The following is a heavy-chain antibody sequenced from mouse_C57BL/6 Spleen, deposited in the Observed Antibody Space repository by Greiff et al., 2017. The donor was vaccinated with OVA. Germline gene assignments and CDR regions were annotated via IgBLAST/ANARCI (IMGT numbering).Heavy chain of an antibody. CDR1: GYTFTSYW. CDR2: IHPNSGST. CDR3: ARPVITTVMSQGAMDY. J-gene: IGHJ4*01. V-gene: IGHV1-64*01. D-gene: IGHD1-1*01. Sequence: QVQLQQPGAELVKPGASVKLSCKASGYTFTSYWMNWVQPRPGQGLEWIGMIHPNSGSTNYNEKFKSKATLTVDKSSSTAYMQLSSLTSEDSAVYYCARPVITTVMSQGAMDYWGQGTSVTVSS.